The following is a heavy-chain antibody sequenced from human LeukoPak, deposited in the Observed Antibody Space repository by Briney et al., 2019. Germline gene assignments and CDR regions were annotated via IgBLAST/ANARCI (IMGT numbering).Heavy chain of an antibody. CDR3: ARDRDGGFAFDI. J-gene: IGHJ3*02. V-gene: IGHV3-64*01. D-gene: IGHD2-15*01. Sequence: GGSLRLSCAASGFSFSNYVMHWVRQAPGKGLEYVSAIMPNGETRGYANSMRGRFTISRDNSKNTLYLQMGSLRAEDMAIYYCARDRDGGFAFDIWGQGTLVTVSS. CDR2: IMPNGETR. CDR1: GFSFSNYV.